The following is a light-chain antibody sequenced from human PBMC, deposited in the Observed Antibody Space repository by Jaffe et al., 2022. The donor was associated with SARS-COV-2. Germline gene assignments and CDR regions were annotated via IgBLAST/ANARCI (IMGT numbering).Light chain of an antibody. Sequence: EIVLTQSPATLSLSPGERATLSCRASQSISTYLAWYQQKPGQAPRLLIYDASDRATGIPARFSGSGSGTDFTLTISSLEPEDFAVYYCQQRNNWPPLLTFGGGTKVEIK. CDR1: QSISTY. CDR2: DAS. V-gene: IGKV3-11*01. CDR3: QQRNNWPPLLT. J-gene: IGKJ4*01.